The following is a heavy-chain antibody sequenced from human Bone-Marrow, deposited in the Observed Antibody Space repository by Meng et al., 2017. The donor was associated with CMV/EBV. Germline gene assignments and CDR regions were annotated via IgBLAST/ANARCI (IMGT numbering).Heavy chain of an antibody. Sequence: ASVKVSCKASGYTFTSYYMHWVRQAPGQGLEWMGIINPSGGSTSYAQKFQGRVTMTRDTSTSTVYMELSRLRSDDTAVYYCARDSGSYSFDYWGQGTLVTVSS. CDR1: GYTFTSYY. CDR2: INPSGGST. J-gene: IGHJ4*02. D-gene: IGHD1-26*01. CDR3: ARDSGSYSFDY. V-gene: IGHV1-46*01.